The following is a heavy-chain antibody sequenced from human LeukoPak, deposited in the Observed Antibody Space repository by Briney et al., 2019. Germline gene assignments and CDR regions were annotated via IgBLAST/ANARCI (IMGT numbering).Heavy chain of an antibody. J-gene: IGHJ5*02. V-gene: IGHV1-69*13. D-gene: IGHD2-2*01. CDR1: GGTFSSYA. CDR3: ARGRDIVVVPAATSLAS. CDR2: IIPIFGTA. Sequence: SVKVSCKASGGTFSSYAISWVRQAPGQGLEWMGGIIPIFGTANYAQKFQGRVTITADESTSTAYMELSSLRSEDTAVYYCARGRDIVVVPAATSLASWGKGPLVTVSS.